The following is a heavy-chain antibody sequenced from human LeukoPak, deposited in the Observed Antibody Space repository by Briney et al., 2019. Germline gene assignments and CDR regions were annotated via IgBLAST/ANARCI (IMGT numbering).Heavy chain of an antibody. CDR2: XQTXXPNSCTT. D-gene: IGHD6-13*01. V-gene: IGHV3-72*01. J-gene: IGHJ4*02. CDR3: VRVVTTSSGWYHFDN. Sequence: XXEXXGRXQTXXPNSCTTEYASSVKGLFTISRDDSKNSLYLQLNSLKTEDTAVYYCVRVVTTSSGWYHFDNWGQGTLVTVSS.